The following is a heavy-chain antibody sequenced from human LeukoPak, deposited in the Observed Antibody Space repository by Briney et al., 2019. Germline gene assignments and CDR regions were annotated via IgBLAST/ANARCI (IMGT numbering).Heavy chain of an antibody. J-gene: IGHJ5*02. Sequence: SETLSLTCTVSGGSISSYYWSWIRQPPGKGLEWIGYIYYSGSTNYNPSLKSRVTISVDTSKNQFSLKLSSVTAADTAVYYCARGPTYYDFWSGYVNWFDPWGQGTLVTVSS. D-gene: IGHD3-3*01. CDR2: IYYSGST. CDR1: GGSISSYY. V-gene: IGHV4-59*12. CDR3: ARGPTYYDFWSGYVNWFDP.